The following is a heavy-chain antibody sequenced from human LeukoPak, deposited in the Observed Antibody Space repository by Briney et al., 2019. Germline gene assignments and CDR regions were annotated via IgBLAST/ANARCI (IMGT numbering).Heavy chain of an antibody. J-gene: IGHJ4*02. CDR1: GFTFSSYA. CDR3: AKGATMIVVVITAVDY. V-gene: IGHV3-23*01. D-gene: IGHD3-22*01. CDR2: ISGSGGST. Sequence: GGSLRLSCAASGFTFSSYAMSWVRQAPGKGLEWVSAISGSGGSTYYADSVKGRFTISRDNSKNTLYLQMNSLRAEDTAVYYYAKGATMIVVVITAVDYWGQGTLVTVSS.